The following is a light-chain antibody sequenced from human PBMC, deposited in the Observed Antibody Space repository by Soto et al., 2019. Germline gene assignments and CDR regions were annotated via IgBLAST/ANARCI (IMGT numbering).Light chain of an antibody. CDR1: QSVSSN. V-gene: IGKV3-15*01. CDR2: GAS. CDR3: QLDNDWAPSM. J-gene: IGKJ1*01. Sequence: EIVMTQSPATLSVSPGERATLSCRASQSVSSNLAWYQQKPGQAPRLLIYGASTRATGIPARFSGSGSGTGFTHTISSLQAEEFGVYDWQLDNDWAPSMFGQGTKVELK.